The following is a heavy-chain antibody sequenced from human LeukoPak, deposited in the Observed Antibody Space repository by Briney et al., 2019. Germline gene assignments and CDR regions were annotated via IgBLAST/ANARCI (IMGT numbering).Heavy chain of an antibody. J-gene: IGHJ4*02. CDR2: FDPEDGET. D-gene: IGHD5-12*01. Sequence: ASVKVSCKASGYTFTGYYMHWVRQAPGKGLEWMGGFDPEDGETIYAQKFQGRVTMTEDTSTDTAYMELSSLRSEDTAVYYCATASGYDLGGFDYWGQGTLVTVSS. CDR1: GYTFTGYY. V-gene: IGHV1-24*01. CDR3: ATASGYDLGGFDY.